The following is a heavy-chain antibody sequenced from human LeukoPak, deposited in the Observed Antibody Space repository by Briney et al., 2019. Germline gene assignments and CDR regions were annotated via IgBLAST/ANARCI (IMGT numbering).Heavy chain of an antibody. CDR1: GYTFTGYY. Sequence: ASVKVSCKASGYTFTGYYMHWVRQAPGQGLEWMGRINPNSGGTNYAQKFQDRVSLTRDTSINTAYMDLSRLTFDDTAIYYCVKAPTMTSESCWGQGTLVTVSS. CDR2: INPNSGGT. CDR3: VKAPTMTSESC. V-gene: IGHV1-2*06. J-gene: IGHJ1*01. D-gene: IGHD4-17*01.